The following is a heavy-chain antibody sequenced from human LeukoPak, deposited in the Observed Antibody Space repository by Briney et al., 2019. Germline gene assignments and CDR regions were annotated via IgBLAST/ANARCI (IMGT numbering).Heavy chain of an antibody. V-gene: IGHV3-7*04. CDR1: GFAFSTYW. J-gene: IGHJ5*02. Sequence: PGGSLRLSCAASGFAFSTYWMSWVRQAPGKGLGWVANIKQDGSEENYVDSVKGRFTISRDNAKNSLYLQMNSLKAEDTAVYYCARLTSGWTNWFDPWGQGTLVTVSS. CDR3: ARLTSGWTNWFDP. D-gene: IGHD6-19*01. CDR2: IKQDGSEE.